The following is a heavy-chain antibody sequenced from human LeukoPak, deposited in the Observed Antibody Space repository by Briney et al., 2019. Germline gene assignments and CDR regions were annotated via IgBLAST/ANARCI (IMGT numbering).Heavy chain of an antibody. CDR2: ISGSGGST. CDR1: GFTFSSYA. D-gene: IGHD3-22*01. Sequence: PGGSLRLSCAASGFTFSSYAMSWVRQAPGKGLEWVSAISGSGGSTYYADSVKGRFTISRDNSKNTLYLQMNSLRAEDTAVYYCAKNIAPYYYDSSSYPFGVNYWGQGTLVTVSS. V-gene: IGHV3-23*01. CDR3: AKNIAPYYYDSSSYPFGVNY. J-gene: IGHJ4*02.